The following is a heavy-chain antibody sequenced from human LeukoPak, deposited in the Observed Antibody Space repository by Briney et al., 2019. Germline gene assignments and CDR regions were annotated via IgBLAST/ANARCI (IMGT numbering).Heavy chain of an antibody. D-gene: IGHD2-15*01. Sequence: GGSLRLSCAPSGFTSSSYTMNWVRQAPGKGRGWVSPIISGIGYIYYADSVKGRFTISRDNAKNSLYLQMNSLRAEDTAVYYCARVYCSGGSCYSRGYYYGMDVWGQGTTVTVSS. CDR3: ARVYCSGGSCYSRGYYYGMDV. J-gene: IGHJ6*02. V-gene: IGHV3-21*01. CDR1: GFTSSSYT. CDR2: IISGIGYI.